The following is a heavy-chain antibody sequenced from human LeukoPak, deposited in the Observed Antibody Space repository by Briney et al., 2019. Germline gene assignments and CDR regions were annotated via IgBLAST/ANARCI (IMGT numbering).Heavy chain of an antibody. CDR3: ARRDYVWGSYRYPSNGMDV. Sequence: SVKVSCKASGGTFSSYAISWVRQAPGQGLEWMGGIIPIFGTANYAQKFQGRVTITADESTSTAYMELSSLRSEDTAVYYCARRDYVWGSYRYPSNGMDVWGQGTTVTVSS. V-gene: IGHV1-69*13. D-gene: IGHD3-16*02. CDR2: IIPIFGTA. J-gene: IGHJ6*02. CDR1: GGTFSSYA.